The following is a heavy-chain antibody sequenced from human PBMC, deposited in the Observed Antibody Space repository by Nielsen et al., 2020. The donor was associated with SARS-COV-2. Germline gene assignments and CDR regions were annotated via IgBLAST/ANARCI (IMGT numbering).Heavy chain of an antibody. V-gene: IGHV3-30-3*01. CDR1: GFTFSSYA. J-gene: IGHJ3*02. Sequence: GGSLRLSCAASGFTFSSYAMHWVRQAPGKGLEWVAVISYDGSNKYYADSVKGRFTISGDNSKNTLYLQMNSLRAEDTAVYYCAKGSMIARAFDIWGQGTMVTVSS. D-gene: IGHD3-22*01. CDR2: ISYDGSNK. CDR3: AKGSMIARAFDI.